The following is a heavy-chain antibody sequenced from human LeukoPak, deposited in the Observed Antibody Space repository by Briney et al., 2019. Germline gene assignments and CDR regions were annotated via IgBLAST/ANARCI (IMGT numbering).Heavy chain of an antibody. D-gene: IGHD5-18*01. CDR3: AGHLPRTAMPFDY. Sequence: ASVKVSCKASGYTFTSYYMHWVRQAPGQGLEWMGIISPSGGSTSYAQKFQGRVTMTRDTSTSTVYMELSSLRSEDTAVYYCAGHLPRTAMPFDYWGQGTLVTVSS. CDR2: ISPSGGST. V-gene: IGHV1-46*01. CDR1: GYTFTSYY. J-gene: IGHJ4*02.